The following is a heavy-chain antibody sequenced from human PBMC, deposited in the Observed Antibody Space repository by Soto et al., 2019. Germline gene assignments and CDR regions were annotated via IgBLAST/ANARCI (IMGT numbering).Heavy chain of an antibody. CDR1: GFPFRDFS. J-gene: IGHJ4*02. CDR2: LSDSCGSA. CDR3: ARSPRSGSYYRDPCAY. V-gene: IGHV3-23*01. Sequence: PGGSLRLSCSASGFPFRDFSMSWVRQAPGAGLEWVSTLSDSCGSAFYADSVMGRFTISRDNSNNTLYLQMTSLRAADTAVYYCARSPRSGSYYRDPCAYWSQGTLVTVSS. D-gene: IGHD3-10*01.